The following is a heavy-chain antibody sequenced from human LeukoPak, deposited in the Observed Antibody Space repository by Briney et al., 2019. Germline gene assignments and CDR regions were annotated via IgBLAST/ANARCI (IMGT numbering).Heavy chain of an antibody. Sequence: GEPLKISCQGSGYSFTSFWIGGVRQIPGKGLGWMGIIYPGDSDTRYSPSFQGQVTISADKSISTAYLQWSSLKASDTAMYYCARLDGIAAAGTGYYYYYGMDVWGQGTTVTVSS. CDR1: GYSFTSFW. D-gene: IGHD6-13*01. V-gene: IGHV5-51*01. CDR3: ARLDGIAAAGTGYYYYYGMDV. CDR2: IYPGDSDT. J-gene: IGHJ6*02.